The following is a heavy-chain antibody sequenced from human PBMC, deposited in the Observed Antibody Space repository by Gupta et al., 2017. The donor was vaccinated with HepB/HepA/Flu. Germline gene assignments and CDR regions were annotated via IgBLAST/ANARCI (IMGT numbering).Heavy chain of an antibody. CDR1: GYTLTELS. V-gene: IGHV1-24*01. J-gene: IGHJ4*02. CDR2: FDPEDGET. D-gene: IGHD6-19*01. CDR3: ATALLYSSGWTAIEFDY. Sequence: QVQLVQSGAEVKKPGASVKVSCKVSGYTLTELSMHWVRPAPGKGLEWMGGFDPEDGETIYAQKFQGRVTMTEDTSTDTAYMELSSLRSEDTAVYYCATALLYSSGWTAIEFDYWGQGTLVTVSS.